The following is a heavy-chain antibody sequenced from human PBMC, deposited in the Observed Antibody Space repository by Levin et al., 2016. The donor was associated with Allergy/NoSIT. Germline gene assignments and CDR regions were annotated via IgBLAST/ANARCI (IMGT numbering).Heavy chain of an antibody. D-gene: IGHD4-17*01. V-gene: IGHV3-30*18. CDR3: AKGWMTMATTFDN. J-gene: IGHJ5*02. Sequence: WIRQPPGKGLEWVAVISYDGSDKYYADSVKGRFTISRDNSKNTLHLQMNSLRPDDTAIYYCAKGWMTMATTFDNWGQGTLVTVSS. CDR2: ISYDGSDK.